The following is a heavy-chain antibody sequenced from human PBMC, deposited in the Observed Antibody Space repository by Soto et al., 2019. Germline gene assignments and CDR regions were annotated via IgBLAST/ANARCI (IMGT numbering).Heavy chain of an antibody. D-gene: IGHD5-12*01. CDR3: AKDHGYSGYDTYYYYYGMDV. J-gene: IGHJ6*02. CDR2: ISYDGSNK. V-gene: IGHV3-30*18. Sequence: PGGSLRLSCAASGFTFSSYGMHWVRQAPGKGLEWVAVISYDGSNKYYADSVKGRFTISRDNSKNTLYLQMNSLRAEDTAVYYCAKDHGYSGYDTYYYYYGMDVWGQGTTVTVSS. CDR1: GFTFSSYG.